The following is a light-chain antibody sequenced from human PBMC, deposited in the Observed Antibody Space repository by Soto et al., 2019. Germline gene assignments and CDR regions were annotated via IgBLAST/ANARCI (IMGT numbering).Light chain of an antibody. CDR1: QRIRTS. J-gene: IGKJ1*01. Sequence: IQMTQSASSLSASIGDRVTITCRSSQRIRTSLNWYQHKPGKAPKRLIYAASSLESGVPSRFSGSGYGTDFTLNSSSLQPEDFATYVCLQDSGYSWTFGQGTKVDI. V-gene: IGKV1-6*01. CDR2: AAS. CDR3: LQDSGYSWT.